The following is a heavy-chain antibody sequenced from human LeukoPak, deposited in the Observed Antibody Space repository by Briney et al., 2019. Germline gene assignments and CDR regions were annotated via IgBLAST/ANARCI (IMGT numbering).Heavy chain of an antibody. J-gene: IGHJ4*02. D-gene: IGHD6-13*01. V-gene: IGHV4-34*01. Sequence: PSETLSLTCTVSGGSISSYYWSWIRQPPGKGLEWIGEINHSGSTNYNPSLKGRVTISVDTSKNQFSLKLSSVTAADTAVYYCARHHSSSQDYWGQGTLVTVSS. CDR3: ARHHSSSQDY. CDR2: INHSGST. CDR1: GGSISSYY.